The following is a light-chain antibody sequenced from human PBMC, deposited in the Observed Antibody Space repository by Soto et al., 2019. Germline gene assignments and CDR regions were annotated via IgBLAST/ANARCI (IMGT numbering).Light chain of an antibody. CDR1: SSDIGAHNF. Sequence: QSALTQPASVSGPPGQSITLSCAGTSSDIGAHNFVSWYQHHPGKAPKLIIYEVTKWPSGVSTRFSGSKAGNTASLTISGLQAEDEADYYCNSYTLSRTVVFGGGTKLTVL. CDR3: NSYTLSRTVV. V-gene: IGLV2-14*01. J-gene: IGLJ2*01. CDR2: EVT.